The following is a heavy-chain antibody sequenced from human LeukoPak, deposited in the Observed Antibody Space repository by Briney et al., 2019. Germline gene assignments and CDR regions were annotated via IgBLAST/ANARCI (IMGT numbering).Heavy chain of an antibody. D-gene: IGHD1-14*01. CDR1: GFTFSMYA. CDR2: ISVDGGGT. CDR3: VKPQPGGGFDY. Sequence: GGSLRLSCAASGFTFSMYAMSWVRQAPGKGLEWVSVISVDGGGTYYADSVKGRFTISRDNSKNTLYLQMSSLRAEDTAVYYCVKPQPGGGFDYWGQGTLVTVSS. V-gene: IGHV3-23*01. J-gene: IGHJ4*02.